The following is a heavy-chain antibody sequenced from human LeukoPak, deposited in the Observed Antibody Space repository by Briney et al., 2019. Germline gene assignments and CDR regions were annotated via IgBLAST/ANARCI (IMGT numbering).Heavy chain of an antibody. CDR1: GFIFSSYG. CDR2: IRYVGSNA. CDR3: ARDDYDILTGPFGY. J-gene: IGHJ4*02. D-gene: IGHD3-9*01. V-gene: IGHV3-30*02. Sequence: GGSLRLSCAPSGFIFSSYGMHWVRQAPGKGLEWVAFIRYVGSNAYYADSVKGRFTISRDNSKNTLYLQMGSLRAEDMAVYYCARDDYDILTGPFGYWGQGTLVTVSS.